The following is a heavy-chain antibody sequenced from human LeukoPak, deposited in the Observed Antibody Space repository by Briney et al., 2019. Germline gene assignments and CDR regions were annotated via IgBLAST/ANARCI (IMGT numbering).Heavy chain of an antibody. V-gene: IGHV3-7*02. Sequence: PGGSLRLSCAVSGFTFGHYCMSWVRQAPGKGLEWVATIKPDGSYNDYVDSVKGRFTISRDNAKNSLYLQMSSLRAEDTAVYYCANEMNWSFGYWGQGTLVTVSS. D-gene: IGHD1-1*01. CDR2: IKPDGSYN. CDR1: GFTFGHYC. J-gene: IGHJ4*02. CDR3: ANEMNWSFGY.